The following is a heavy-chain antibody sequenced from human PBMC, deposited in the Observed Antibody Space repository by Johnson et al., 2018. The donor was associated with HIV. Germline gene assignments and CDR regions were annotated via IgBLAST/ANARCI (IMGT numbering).Heavy chain of an antibody. CDR1: GFTFSDAW. CDR3: TTARLLWWGGAFDI. J-gene: IGHJ3*02. CDR2: IKSKTDGGTT. V-gene: IGHV3-15*01. Sequence: VQLVESGGGVVQPGRSLRLSCAASGFTFSDAWMSWVRQAPGTGLEWVGHIKSKTDGGTTDYAAPVKCRFTIPRDESKNTVYLQMNRLKADDTAVYCCTTARLLWWGGAFDIWGQGTVVTVSS. D-gene: IGHD3-10*01.